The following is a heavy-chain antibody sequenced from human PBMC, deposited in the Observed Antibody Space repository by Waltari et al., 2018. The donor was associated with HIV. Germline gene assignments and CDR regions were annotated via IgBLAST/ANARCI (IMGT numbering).Heavy chain of an antibody. J-gene: IGHJ3*02. Sequence: EVELLASGAGLVQPGGSRGLSCTGSGFSVSSYFVTRVRLAPGQGLEWVARIKQDGGEKYYVDSVKGRCTISRDNAKDSLYLQMNSLRVEDTAVYYCARAERFSGYADVFDIWGQGTMVTVSS. V-gene: IGHV3-7*01. CDR2: IKQDGGEK. CDR3: ARAERFSGYADVFDI. D-gene: IGHD5-12*01. CDR1: GFSVSSYF.